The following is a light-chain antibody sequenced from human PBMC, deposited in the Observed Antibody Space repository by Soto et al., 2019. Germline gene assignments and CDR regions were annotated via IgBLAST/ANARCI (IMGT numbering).Light chain of an antibody. CDR3: CSSSAVV. CDR2: EVS. CDR1: SSDVGSYNL. J-gene: IGLJ2*01. Sequence: QSALTQPASVSGSPGQSITISCTGTSSDVGSYNLVSWYQQHPGKAPKLMIYEVSKRPSGVSNRFSGSKSGNTASLTIFGLQAEDEADYYCCSSSAVVFGGGTKLTVL. V-gene: IGLV2-23*02.